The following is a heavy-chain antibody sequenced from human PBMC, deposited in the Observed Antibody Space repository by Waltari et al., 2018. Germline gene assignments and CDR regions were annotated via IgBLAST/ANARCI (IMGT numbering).Heavy chain of an antibody. J-gene: IGHJ3*01. Sequence: QLQLQESGTRLVRPSETLSLICRVSGVSITSNRHYWAWIRQSPGQGLEWIGTVSYSGTTYIIPSLKSRVSLSRDTSKNQVSLILGSVTAADMAVYYCATYIGASVGTAAFEVWGQGTMVTVSS. CDR1: GVSITSNRHY. D-gene: IGHD5-12*01. CDR3: ATYIGASVGTAAFEV. V-gene: IGHV4-39*01. CDR2: VSYSGTT.